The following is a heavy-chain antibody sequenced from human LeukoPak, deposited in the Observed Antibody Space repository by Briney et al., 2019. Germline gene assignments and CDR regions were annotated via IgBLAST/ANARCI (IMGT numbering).Heavy chain of an antibody. D-gene: IGHD3-10*01. Sequence: SQTLSLTCTVSGGSISSGGYYWSWIRQHPGKGLEWIGYIYYSGSTYYNPSLKSRVTISVDTSKNQFSLKLSSVTAADTAVYYCARSLVTMVRGVIHPYYFDYWGQGTLVTVSS. CDR3: ARSLVTMVRGVIHPYYFDY. J-gene: IGHJ4*02. V-gene: IGHV4-31*03. CDR1: GGSISSGGYY. CDR2: IYYSGST.